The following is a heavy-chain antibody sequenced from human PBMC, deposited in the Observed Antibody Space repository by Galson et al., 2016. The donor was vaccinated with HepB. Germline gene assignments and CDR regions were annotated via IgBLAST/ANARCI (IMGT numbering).Heavy chain of an antibody. CDR1: GFIFRSYA. CDR2: ISSSSDYI. Sequence: SLRLSCADSGFIFRSYAMNWVRQAPGKGLEWVSSISSSSDYIYYSDSVRGRVTTSRDNARNSLYLRMDSLRAEDTAVYFCSRGGGMYYSMDVWGQGTAVTV. CDR3: SRGGGMYYSMDV. D-gene: IGHD3-16*01. V-gene: IGHV3-21*01. J-gene: IGHJ6*02.